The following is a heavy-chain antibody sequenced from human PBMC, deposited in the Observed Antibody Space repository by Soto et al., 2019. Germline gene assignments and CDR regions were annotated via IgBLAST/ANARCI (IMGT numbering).Heavy chain of an antibody. V-gene: IGHV3-66*01. Sequence: GGSLRLSCAASGFTVSSNYMSWVRQAPGKGLEWVSVIYSGGSTYYADSVKGRFTISRDNSKNTLYLQMNSLRAEDTAVYYCARDYDYYYMDVWGKGTTVTVSS. CDR2: IYSGGST. J-gene: IGHJ6*03. CDR3: ARDYDYYYMDV. CDR1: GFTVSSNY.